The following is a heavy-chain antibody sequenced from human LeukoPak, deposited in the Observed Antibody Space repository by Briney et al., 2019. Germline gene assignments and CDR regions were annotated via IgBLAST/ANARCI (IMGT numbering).Heavy chain of an antibody. CDR2: IYYSGST. Sequence: SETLSLTCTVSGGSFSSYYWSWIRQPPGKGLEWIGYIYYSGSTDYNPSLKSRVTISVDTSKNQFSLKLSSVTAADTAVYYCARSRGWLQSHPLGYWGQGTLVTVSS. CDR3: ARSRGWLQSHPLGY. CDR1: GGSFSSYY. J-gene: IGHJ4*02. D-gene: IGHD5-24*01. V-gene: IGHV4-59*12.